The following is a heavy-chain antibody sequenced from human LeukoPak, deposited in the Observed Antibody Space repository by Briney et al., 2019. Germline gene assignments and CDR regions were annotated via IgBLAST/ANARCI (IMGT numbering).Heavy chain of an antibody. CDR3: AREGDGGSAAFDI. CDR2: INHSGST. CDR1: GGSFSGYY. J-gene: IGHJ3*02. V-gene: IGHV4-34*01. Sequence: PSETLSLTCAVYGGSFSGYYWSWIRQPPGKGLEWIGEINHSGSTNYNPSLKSRVTISVDTSKNQFSLKLSSVTAADTAVYYCAREGDGGSAAFDIWGQGTMVTVSS. D-gene: IGHD3-16*01.